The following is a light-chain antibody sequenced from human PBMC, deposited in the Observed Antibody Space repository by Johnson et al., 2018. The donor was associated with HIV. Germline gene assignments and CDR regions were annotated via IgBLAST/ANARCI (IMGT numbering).Light chain of an antibody. J-gene: IGLJ1*01. CDR2: DNN. Sequence: QSVLTQPPSVSAAPGQKVTISCSGSSSNIGNNYVSWYQQLPGTAPKLLIYDNNKRPSGIPDRFSGSKSGTSATLGITGLQTGDEADYYCGTWDSSLSAPDVVGPGTKVTVL. CDR1: SSNIGNNY. CDR3: GTWDSSLSAPDV. V-gene: IGLV1-51*01.